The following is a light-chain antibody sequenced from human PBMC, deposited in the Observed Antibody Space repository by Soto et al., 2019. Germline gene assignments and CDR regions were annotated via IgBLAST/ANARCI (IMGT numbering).Light chain of an antibody. CDR1: SDDIGSFNL. CDR3: CSYAGSRWM. CDR2: EVY. Sequence: QSVLTQPASVSGSPGQSITFSCTGSSDDIGSFNLVSWYQQYPGKAPQLILYEVYKRPLGVSDRFSGSKSGSTASLTISGLQAEDEADYHCCSYAGSRWMFGGGTKLTVL. V-gene: IGLV2-23*02. J-gene: IGLJ3*02.